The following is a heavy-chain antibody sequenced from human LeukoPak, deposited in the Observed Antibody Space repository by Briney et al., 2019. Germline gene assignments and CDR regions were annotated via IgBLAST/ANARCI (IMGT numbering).Heavy chain of an antibody. CDR1: GFTFSSYG. Sequence: PGGSLRLSCAASGFTFSSYGMHWVRQAPGKGLEWVAVIWYDGSNKYYADSVKGRFTISRDSSKNTLYLQMNSLRAEDTAVYYCARGLGYSYGFFDYWGQGTLVTVSS. V-gene: IGHV3-33*01. J-gene: IGHJ4*02. CDR2: IWYDGSNK. CDR3: ARGLGYSYGFFDY. D-gene: IGHD5-18*01.